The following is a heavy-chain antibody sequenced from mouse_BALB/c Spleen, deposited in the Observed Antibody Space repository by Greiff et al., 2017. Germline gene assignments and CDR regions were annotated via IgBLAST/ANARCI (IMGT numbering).Heavy chain of an antibody. CDR3: ARGAEIPFAY. CDR1: GFTFSSYT. V-gene: IGHV5-6-4*01. Sequence: EVMLVESGGGLVKPGGSLKLSCAASGFTFSSYTMSWVRQTPEKRLEWVATISSGGSYTYYPDSVKGRFTISRDNAKNTLYLQMSSLKSEDTAMYYCARGAEIPFAYWGQGTLVTVSA. J-gene: IGHJ3*01. CDR2: ISSGGSYT.